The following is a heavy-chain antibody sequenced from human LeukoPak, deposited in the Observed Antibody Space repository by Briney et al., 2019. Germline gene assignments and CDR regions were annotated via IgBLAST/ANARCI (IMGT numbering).Heavy chain of an antibody. CDR3: ARSGYSYATGYHFDF. D-gene: IGHD5-18*01. Sequence: SETLSLTCTVSGGSISGYYWSWVRQPPGKGLELLGYVYYTGSTNYNPSLKSRVTISLDTPTNQFSLKLSSVTAADTAVYYCARSGYSYATGYHFDFWGQGTLVTVSS. CDR1: GGSISGYY. V-gene: IGHV4-59*01. CDR2: VYYTGST. J-gene: IGHJ4*02.